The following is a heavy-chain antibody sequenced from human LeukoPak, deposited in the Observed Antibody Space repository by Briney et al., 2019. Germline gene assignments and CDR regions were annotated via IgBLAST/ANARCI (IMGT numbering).Heavy chain of an antibody. Sequence: RSLRLSCAASGFTFSSHGMHWVRQAPGKGLEWVAVISYDGSNTYYADSVKGRFTISRDNSKNTLYLQMNSLRAEDTAVYYCARGYLSSTRTDYFDYWGQGTLVTVSS. J-gene: IGHJ4*02. CDR2: ISYDGSNT. CDR1: GFTFSSHG. V-gene: IGHV3-30*03. CDR3: ARGYLSSTRTDYFDY. D-gene: IGHD6-13*01.